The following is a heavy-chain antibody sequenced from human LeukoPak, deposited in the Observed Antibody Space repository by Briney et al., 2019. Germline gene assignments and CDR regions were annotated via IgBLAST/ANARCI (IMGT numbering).Heavy chain of an antibody. CDR1: GFTFSSYA. CDR3: ARDSGIGGDAANMDV. D-gene: IGHD3-10*01. J-gene: IGHJ6*03. Sequence: GGSLRLSCAASGFTFSSYAMSWVRQAPGKGLEWVSAISGSGGSTYYADSVKGRFTISRDNSNNTLYLQMNSLRAEDTAVYYCARDSGIGGDAANMDVWGKGTTVTVSS. CDR2: ISGSGGST. V-gene: IGHV3-23*01.